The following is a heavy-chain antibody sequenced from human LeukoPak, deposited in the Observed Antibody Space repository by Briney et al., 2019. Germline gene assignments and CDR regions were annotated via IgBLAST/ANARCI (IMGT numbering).Heavy chain of an antibody. Sequence: GGSLRLSCSASGVTFSNYAMYWVRQAPGKGLDYVSAISTNGGSTYYADSVKGRFTISRDNSKNTLYLQTSSLRTDDTAVYYCAGLGSLIFWGQGTLVTVSS. V-gene: IGHV3-64D*09. D-gene: IGHD3-16*01. CDR1: GVTFSNYA. CDR3: AGLGSLIF. CDR2: ISTNGGST. J-gene: IGHJ4*02.